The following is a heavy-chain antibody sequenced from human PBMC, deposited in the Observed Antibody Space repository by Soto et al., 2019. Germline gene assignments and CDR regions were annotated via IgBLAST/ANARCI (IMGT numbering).Heavy chain of an antibody. CDR2: IIGSGGAT. D-gene: IGHD1-26*01. CDR1: GFTFSNYA. J-gene: IGHJ4*01. Sequence: GGSLRLSCAASGFTFSNYAMSWVRQAPGKGLESISSIIGSGGATYYADSVKGRFTISRDNSKNTLCLQINSLRAEDTALYYCAKSGDVSTTYFDSWGQEPRSPSPQ. CDR3: AKSGDVSTTYFDS. V-gene: IGHV3-23*01.